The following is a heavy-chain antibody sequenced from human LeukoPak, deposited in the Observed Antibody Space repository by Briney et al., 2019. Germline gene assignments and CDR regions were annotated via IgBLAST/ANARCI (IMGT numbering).Heavy chain of an antibody. CDR2: INSDGSST. Sequence: GGSLRLSCAASGFTFSSYWMHWVRQAPGKGLVWVSRINSDGSSTSYADSVKGRFTISRDNAKNTLYLQMNSLRAEDTAVYYCARGGVSSSWYFYYYYYGMDVWGRGTTVTVSS. V-gene: IGHV3-74*01. CDR3: ARGGVSSSWYFYYYYYGMDV. CDR1: GFTFSSYW. J-gene: IGHJ6*02. D-gene: IGHD6-13*01.